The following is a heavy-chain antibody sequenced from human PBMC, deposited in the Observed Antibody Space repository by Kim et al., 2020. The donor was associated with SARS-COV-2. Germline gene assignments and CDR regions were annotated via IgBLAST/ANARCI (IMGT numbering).Heavy chain of an antibody. CDR3: ARIGYYDILTDAFDI. V-gene: IGHV4-39*01. D-gene: IGHD3-9*01. Sequence: PTRRSRVTRAVDTSKNQFALKLCSVTAADTAVYYCARIGYYDILTDAFDIWGQGTMVTVSS. J-gene: IGHJ3*02.